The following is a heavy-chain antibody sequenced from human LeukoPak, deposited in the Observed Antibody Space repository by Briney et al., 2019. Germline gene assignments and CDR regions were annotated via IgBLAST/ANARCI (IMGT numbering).Heavy chain of an antibody. CDR3: AKDKFPNYGDYQGGYFDY. V-gene: IGHV3-9*01. J-gene: IGHJ4*02. CDR2: ISWNSGSI. D-gene: IGHD4-17*01. Sequence: GRSLRLSCAASGFTFDDYAMHWVRQAPGKGLEWVSGISWNSGSIGYADSVKGRFTISRDNAKNSLYLQMNSLRAEDTALYYCAKDKFPNYGDYQGGYFDYWGQGTLVTVSS. CDR1: GFTFDDYA.